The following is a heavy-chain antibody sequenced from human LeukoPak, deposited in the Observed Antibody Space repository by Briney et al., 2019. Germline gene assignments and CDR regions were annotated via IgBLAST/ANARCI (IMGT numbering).Heavy chain of an antibody. Sequence: SETLSLTCAVYGGSLSAYYWSWIRQPPGKGLEWIGEINHSGSTNYNPSLKSRVTISVDTSKNQFSLKLSSVTAADTAVYYCARHGQLVVPASRTKTKRNFDYWGQGTLVTVSS. J-gene: IGHJ4*02. CDR2: INHSGST. CDR3: ARHGQLVVPASRTKTKRNFDY. D-gene: IGHD2-2*01. V-gene: IGHV4-34*01. CDR1: GGSLSAYY.